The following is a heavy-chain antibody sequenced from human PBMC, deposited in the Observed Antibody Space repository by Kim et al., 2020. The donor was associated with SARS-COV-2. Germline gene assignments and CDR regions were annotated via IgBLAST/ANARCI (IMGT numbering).Heavy chain of an antibody. CDR1: GGSISSGDYY. D-gene: IGHD3-10*01. CDR2: IFYSGST. CDR3: ARDYKDDSGSITGGFDP. V-gene: IGHV4-31*03. Sequence: SETLSLTCTGSGGSISSGDYYLTWIRQHPGKGLEWIGYIFYSGSTYYNPSRKSRVTISVDKSKNQFSLELRSVTAADTAVYYCARDYKDDSGSITGGFDPWGQGTLVTVSS. J-gene: IGHJ5*02.